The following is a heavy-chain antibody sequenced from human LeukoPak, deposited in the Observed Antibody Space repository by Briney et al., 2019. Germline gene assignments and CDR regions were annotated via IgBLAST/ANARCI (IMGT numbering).Heavy chain of an antibody. CDR2: ISGSGGRT. V-gene: IGHV3-23*01. CDR3: AKRPVVGDYYFDY. CDR1: GLTFSSYA. J-gene: IGHJ4*02. Sequence: GGSLRLSCAASGLTFSSYAMSWVRQAPGKGLECVSGISGSGGRTYYADSVKGRFTISRDNSKTTLYLQMNSLRAEDTAVYYCAKRPVVGDYYFDYWGQGTLVTVSS. D-gene: IGHD6-19*01.